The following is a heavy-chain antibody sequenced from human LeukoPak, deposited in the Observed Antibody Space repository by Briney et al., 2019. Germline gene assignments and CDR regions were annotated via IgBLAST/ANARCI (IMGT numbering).Heavy chain of an antibody. Sequence: PGGSLCPSCAASGFIFNKAWMNWVRQAPGKGPEWVGRIKSKNDGGTTDYGSPVKGRFTISRDDSKNTLYLQMNSLITDDTAIYYCTPVIVEERVLWGQGSLVTVPS. D-gene: IGHD3-22*01. CDR1: GFIFNKAW. J-gene: IGHJ4*02. CDR2: IKSKNDGGTT. V-gene: IGHV3-15*01. CDR3: TPVIVEERVL.